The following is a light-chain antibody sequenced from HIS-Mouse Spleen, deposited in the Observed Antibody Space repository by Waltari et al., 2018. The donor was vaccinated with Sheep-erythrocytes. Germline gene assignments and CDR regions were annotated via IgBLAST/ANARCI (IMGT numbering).Light chain of an antibody. CDR1: SSDVGGYNS. J-gene: IGLJ1*01. V-gene: IGLV2-11*01. CDR2: DVS. Sequence: QSALTQPRSVSGSPGQSVTLSCTGTSSDVGGYNSVSWYQQHPGKAPKLMIYDVSKRPSGVPDRFSGSKSGNTASLTISGLQAEDDADYYCCSYAGSYNHVFATGTKVTVL. CDR3: CSYAGSYNHV.